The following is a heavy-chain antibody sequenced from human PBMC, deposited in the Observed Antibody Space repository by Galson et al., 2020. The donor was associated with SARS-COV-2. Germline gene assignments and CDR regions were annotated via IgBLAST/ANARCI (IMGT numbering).Heavy chain of an antibody. Sequence: KMSGPTLVKPTQTLTLTCTFSGFSLSTSGVGVGWIRQPPGKALEWLALIYWDDDKRYSLSLKSRLTITKDTSKNQVVLTMTNMDPVDTATYYCAQTGPNGENLWFGELSPTTFDYWGQGTLVTVSS. J-gene: IGHJ4*02. D-gene: IGHD3-10*01. V-gene: IGHV2-5*02. CDR2: IYWDDDK. CDR3: AQTGPNGENLWFGELSPTTFDY. CDR1: GFSLSTSGVG.